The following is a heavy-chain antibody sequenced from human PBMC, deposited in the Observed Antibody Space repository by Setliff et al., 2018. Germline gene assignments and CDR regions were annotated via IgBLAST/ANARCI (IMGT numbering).Heavy chain of an antibody. Sequence: ASVKVSCKASGGTFSSYAISWVRQAPGQGLEWMGMIITNTGKTSYPKKFQGRVTMTTDTYTGTGYMELRSLTSDDTAVYFCARFGGSCSSSSCYASDLWGQGTMVTVSS. CDR3: ARFGGSCSSSSCYASDL. V-gene: IGHV1-18*01. J-gene: IGHJ3*01. D-gene: IGHD2-2*01. CDR2: IITNTGKT. CDR1: GGTFSSYA.